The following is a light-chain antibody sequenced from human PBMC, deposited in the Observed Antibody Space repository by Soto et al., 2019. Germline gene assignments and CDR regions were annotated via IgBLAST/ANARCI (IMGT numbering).Light chain of an antibody. J-gene: IGKJ1*01. Sequence: DIVMTQSPDSLAVYLGERATINCKSSQSVLYSSNNKNYLAWYQQKPGQPPKLLIYWASTRESGVPDRFSGSGSGTDITLPISSLQAEDVAVYYCQQYYSTPWTFGQGTKVEIK. V-gene: IGKV4-1*01. CDR3: QQYYSTPWT. CDR1: QSVLYSSNNKNY. CDR2: WAS.